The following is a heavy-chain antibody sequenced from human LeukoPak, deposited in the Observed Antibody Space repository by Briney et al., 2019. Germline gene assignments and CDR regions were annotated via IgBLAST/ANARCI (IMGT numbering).Heavy chain of an antibody. V-gene: IGHV3-7*01. CDR2: IKQDGSEK. D-gene: IGHD1-1*01. CDR1: GFTFSRSW. CDR3: ARQRNEEGIFDY. Sequence: GGSLRLSCAASGFTFSRSWMSWVRQAPGKGLEWVANIKQDGSEKYYVDSVKGRFTISRDNAKNSLYLQMNSLRAEDTAVYYCARQRNEEGIFDYWGQGTLVTVSS. J-gene: IGHJ4*02.